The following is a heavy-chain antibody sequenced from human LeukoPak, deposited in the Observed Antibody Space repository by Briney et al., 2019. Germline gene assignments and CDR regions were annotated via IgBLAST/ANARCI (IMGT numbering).Heavy chain of an antibody. CDR1: GFTFSSYG. Sequence: GGSLRLSCAASGFTFSSYGMHWVRQAPGKGLEWVACIRYDGSNKYHADPVKGRFTISRDNSKNTLYLQMTSLRAEDTAVYYCAKDLYYYDSSGSHYFDYWRQGTLVSVSS. V-gene: IGHV3-30*02. CDR2: IRYDGSNK. J-gene: IGHJ4*02. CDR3: AKDLYYYDSSGSHYFDY. D-gene: IGHD3-22*01.